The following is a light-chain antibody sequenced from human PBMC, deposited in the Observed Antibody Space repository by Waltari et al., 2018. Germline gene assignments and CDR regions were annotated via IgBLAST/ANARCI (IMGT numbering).Light chain of an antibody. CDR2: QGT. V-gene: IGLV3-1*01. Sequence: SYELTQPPSVSVSPGQTATITCAGDRQVDQYPCRYQQRPGQSPLLVISQGTRRPSGFPERFSGSTSENTATLIISGAQAMDEADYYCQAWDSRTAFVLFGGGTKLTVL. J-gene: IGLJ2*01. CDR3: QAWDSRTAFVL. CDR1: RQVDQY.